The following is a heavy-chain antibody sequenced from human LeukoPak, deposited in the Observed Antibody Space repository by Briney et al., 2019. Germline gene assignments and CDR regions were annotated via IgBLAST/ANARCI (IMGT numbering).Heavy chain of an antibody. V-gene: IGHV4-59*01. CDR2: MYYSGST. D-gene: IGHD3-10*01. CDR3: ARSFGKGYYYYYYYMDV. CDR1: GGSISSYY. J-gene: IGHJ6*03. Sequence: KPSETLSLTCTVSGGSISSYYWSWIRQPPGKGLEWIGYMYYSGSTNYNPSLKSRVTISVDTSKNQFSLKLSSVTAADTAVYYCARSFGKGYYYYYYYMDVWGKGTTVTVSS.